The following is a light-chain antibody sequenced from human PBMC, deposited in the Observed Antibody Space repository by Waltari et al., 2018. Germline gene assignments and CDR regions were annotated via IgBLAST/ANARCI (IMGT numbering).Light chain of an antibody. CDR3: QQYGSSPFT. V-gene: IGKV3-20*01. CDR2: GAS. CDR1: QSVSSSY. J-gene: IGKJ3*01. Sequence: ETVFTQSPGTLPFSPGERATPSCRASQSVSSSYLAWYQQNPGQAPRLLIYGASSRATGIPDRFSGSGSGTDFTLTISRLEPEDFAVYYCQQYGSSPFTFGPGTKVDIK.